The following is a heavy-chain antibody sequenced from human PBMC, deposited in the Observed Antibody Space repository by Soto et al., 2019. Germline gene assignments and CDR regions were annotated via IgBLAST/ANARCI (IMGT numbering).Heavy chain of an antibody. V-gene: IGHV4-61*01. CDR1: GGSVSRGSYY. J-gene: IGHJ5*02. CDR2: IYSSGST. Sequence: PSETLSLTCTVSGGSVSRGSYYWSWIRQPPGKGLEWIGYIYSSGSTNYNPSLKSRVTISLDTSKNQFSLKLSSVTAADTAVYYCARGYNDFWSGYFTWFDPWGQGTLVTVSS. CDR3: ARGYNDFWSGYFTWFDP. D-gene: IGHD3-3*01.